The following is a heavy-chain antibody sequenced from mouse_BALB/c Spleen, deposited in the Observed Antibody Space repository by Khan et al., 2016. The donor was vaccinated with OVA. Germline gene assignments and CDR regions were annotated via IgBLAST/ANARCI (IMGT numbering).Heavy chain of an antibody. CDR3: ARGGKFAY. Sequence: QVQLQQSGAELVRPGVSVKISCKGSGYTFTDYAMHWVKQSHAKSLEWIGVISTYYGDVDYSQKFKGTATMTVDRSSSTAYMELARLTSEDSAIYYCARGGKFAYWGQGTLVTVSA. V-gene: IGHV1S137*01. J-gene: IGHJ3*01. CDR2: ISTYYGDV. CDR1: GYTFTDYA. D-gene: IGHD1-1*02.